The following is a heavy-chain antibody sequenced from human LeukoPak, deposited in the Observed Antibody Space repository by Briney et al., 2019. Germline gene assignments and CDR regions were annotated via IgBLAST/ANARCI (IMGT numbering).Heavy chain of an antibody. Sequence: GGSLRLSCAASGFTFSSYAMSWVRQAPGKGLEWVSAISGSGGSTYYADSVKGQFTISRDNSKNTLYLQMNSLRAEDTAVYYCASQEYYYDSSGYYYLPDLHWGQGTLVTVSS. CDR1: GFTFSSYA. V-gene: IGHV3-23*01. D-gene: IGHD3-22*01. CDR2: ISGSGGST. CDR3: ASQEYYYDSSGYYYLPDLH. J-gene: IGHJ4*02.